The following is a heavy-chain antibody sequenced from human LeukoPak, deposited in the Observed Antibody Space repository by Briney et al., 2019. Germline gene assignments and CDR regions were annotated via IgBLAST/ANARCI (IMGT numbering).Heavy chain of an antibody. CDR2: ISSSSSYT. V-gene: IGHV3-11*05. Sequence: GGSLRLSRAASGFTFSDYYMSWIRQAPGKGLEWVSYISSSSSYTNYADSVKGRFTISRDNAKNSLYLQMNSLRAEDTAVYYCARDRQYYDILTGYYYYGMDVWGQGTTVTVSS. D-gene: IGHD3-9*01. J-gene: IGHJ6*02. CDR3: ARDRQYYDILTGYYYYGMDV. CDR1: GFTFSDYY.